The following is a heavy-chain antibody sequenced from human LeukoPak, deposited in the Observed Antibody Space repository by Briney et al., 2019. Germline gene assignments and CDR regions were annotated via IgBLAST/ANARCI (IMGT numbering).Heavy chain of an antibody. J-gene: IGHJ4*02. D-gene: IGHD6-13*01. CDR2: VSGGGSST. Sequence: PGGSLRLSCAASGITVSRNYMSWVRQAPGKGLEWVSGVSGGGSSTYYADSVKGRFTISRDNSKNVLYLQMNSLRAEDTAVYCCAKDLYTSRYACCFDYWGQGTLVTVSS. V-gene: IGHV3-23*01. CDR1: GITVSRNY. CDR3: AKDLYTSRYACCFDY.